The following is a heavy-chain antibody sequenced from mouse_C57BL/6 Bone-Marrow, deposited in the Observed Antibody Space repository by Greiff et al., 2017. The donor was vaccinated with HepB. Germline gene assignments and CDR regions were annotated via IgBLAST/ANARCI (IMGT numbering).Heavy chain of an antibody. V-gene: IGHV1-69*01. CDR1: GYTFTSYW. CDR3: ARVGVYYGNYPYFDY. CDR2: IDPSDSYT. Sequence: QVHVKQPGAELVMPGASVKLSCKASGYTFTSYWMHWVKQRPGQGLEWIGEIDPSDSYTNYNQKFKGKSTLTVDKSSSTAYMQLSSLTSEDSAVYYCARVGVYYGNYPYFDYWGQGTTLTVSS. J-gene: IGHJ2*01. D-gene: IGHD2-1*01.